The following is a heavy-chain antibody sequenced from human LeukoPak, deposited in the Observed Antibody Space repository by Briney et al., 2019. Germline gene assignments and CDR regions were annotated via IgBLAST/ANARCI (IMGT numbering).Heavy chain of an antibody. CDR3: ARQGRDGYNFDY. V-gene: IGHV4-39*07. D-gene: IGHD5-24*01. CDR1: GGSISSNSNY. Sequence: PLETLSLTCTVSGGSISSNSNYWAWIRQPPGKGLEWIGSIYYDRRTYYSPFLKSRVTISVDTSKNQFSLKLRSVTAADTAVYCCARQGRDGYNFDYWGQGTLVSVSS. J-gene: IGHJ4*02. CDR2: IYYDRRT.